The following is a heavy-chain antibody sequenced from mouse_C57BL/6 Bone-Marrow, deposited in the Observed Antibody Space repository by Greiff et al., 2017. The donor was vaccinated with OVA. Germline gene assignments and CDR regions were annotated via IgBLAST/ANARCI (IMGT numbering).Heavy chain of an antibody. J-gene: IGHJ4*01. Sequence: EVKLLESGGGLVKPGGSLKLSCAASGFTFSSYAMSWVRQTPEKRLEWVATISDGGSYTYYPDNVKGRFTISRDNAKNNLYLQMSHLKSEDTAMYYCARGGYYGDGYAMDYWGQGTSVTVSS. CDR2: ISDGGSYT. V-gene: IGHV5-4*03. CDR1: GFTFSSYA. D-gene: IGHD2-1*01. CDR3: ARGGYYGDGYAMDY.